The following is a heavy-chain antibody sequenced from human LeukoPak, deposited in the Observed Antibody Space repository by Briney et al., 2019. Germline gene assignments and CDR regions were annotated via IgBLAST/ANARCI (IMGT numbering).Heavy chain of an antibody. CDR2: IYTSGST. CDR1: GGSISSGSYY. D-gene: IGHD1-26*01. CDR3: ARVRVGATTTFDY. Sequence: SETLSLTCNVSGGSISSGSYYWSWIRQPAGKGLEWIGRIYTSGSTNYNPSLKSRVTISVDTSKNQFSLKLSSVTAADTAVYYCARVRVGATTTFDYWGQGTLVTVSS. V-gene: IGHV4-61*02. J-gene: IGHJ4*02.